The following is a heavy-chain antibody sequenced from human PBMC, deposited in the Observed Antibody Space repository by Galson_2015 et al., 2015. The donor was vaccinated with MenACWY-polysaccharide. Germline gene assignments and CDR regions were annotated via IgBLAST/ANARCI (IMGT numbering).Heavy chain of an antibody. CDR3: AREPTYSGSFGWFDP. D-gene: IGHD1-26*01. CDR2: MSYSGIA. CDR1: GGSVTSGTYY. J-gene: IGHJ5*02. Sequence: ETLSLTCTVSGGSVTSGTYYWSWLRQTPGQGLEWIGYMSYSGIANYNPSLRGRVTISIDASKNQFSLRLTSMTAADTAMYYCAREPTYSGSFGWFDPWGQGTLVTVSS. V-gene: IGHV4-61*01.